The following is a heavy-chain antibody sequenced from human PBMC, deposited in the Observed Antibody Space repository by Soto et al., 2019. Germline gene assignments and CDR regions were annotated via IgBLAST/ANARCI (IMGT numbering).Heavy chain of an antibody. CDR3: ASGSSSWYHYFDY. CDR2: ISPTGSST. V-gene: IGHV1-46*01. D-gene: IGHD6-13*01. J-gene: IGHJ4*02. Sequence: EASVKVSCKASGYTLTSYYMHWVRQAPGQGLEWMGIISPTGSSTSYAQKFQGRVTLTRDTSTSTVYMELSSLRSEDTAVYYCASGSSSWYHYFDYWRQGTLVTVSS. CDR1: GYTLTSYY.